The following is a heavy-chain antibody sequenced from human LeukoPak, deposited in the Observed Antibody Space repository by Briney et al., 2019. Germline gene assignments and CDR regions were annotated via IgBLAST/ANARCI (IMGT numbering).Heavy chain of an antibody. CDR2: IIPIFGTA. CDR3: ARGIILTGLHPSHFDY. J-gene: IGHJ4*02. D-gene: IGHD3-9*01. V-gene: IGHV1-69*06. CDR1: GGTFSSYA. Sequence: SVKVSCKASGGTFSSYAISWVRQAPGQGLEWMGGIIPIFGTANYAQKFQGRVTITADKSTSTAYMELSSLRSEDTAVYYCARGIILTGLHPSHFDYWGQGTLVTVSS.